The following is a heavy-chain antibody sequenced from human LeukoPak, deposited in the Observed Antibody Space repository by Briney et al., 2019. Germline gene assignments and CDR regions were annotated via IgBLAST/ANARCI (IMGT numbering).Heavy chain of an antibody. CDR2: IVVGSGNT. CDR3: AATSYYGDPKSDY. J-gene: IGHJ4*02. CDR1: GFTFTSSA. Sequence: LVKVSCKASGFTFTSSAMQWVRQARGQRLEWIGWIVVGSGNTNYAQKFQERVTITRDMSTSTAYMELSSLRSEDTAVYYCAATSYYGDPKSDYWGQGTLVTVSS. V-gene: IGHV1-58*02. D-gene: IGHD4-17*01.